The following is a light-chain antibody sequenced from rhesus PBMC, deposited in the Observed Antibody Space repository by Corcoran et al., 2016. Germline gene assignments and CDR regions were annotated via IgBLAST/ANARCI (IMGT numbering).Light chain of an antibody. V-gene: IGKV1-25*01. CDR1: QDMSNN. J-gene: IGKJ4*01. Sequence: DIQMTQSPSSLSASVGDRVTITCQASQDMSNNSAWYQQKPGKVPKLLNYKASTLQSGVPSRLSGSGSGTDFTLTISSLQPEDFASYYCQHGYRTPLTFGGGAKVEIK. CDR3: QHGYRTPLT. CDR2: KAS.